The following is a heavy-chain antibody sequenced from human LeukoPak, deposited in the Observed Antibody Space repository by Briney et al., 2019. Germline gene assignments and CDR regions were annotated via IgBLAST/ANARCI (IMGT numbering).Heavy chain of an antibody. V-gene: IGHV4-61*01. Sequence: SETLSLTCTVSGDSVSGISFYWSWIRQPPGKGLEWIGYIYYSGSTNYNPSLKSRVTTSVDTSKNQFSLKLSSVTAADTAVYYCARDTGTVVDYWGQGTLVTVSS. CDR1: GDSVSGISFY. D-gene: IGHD4-23*01. CDR3: ARDTGTVVDY. J-gene: IGHJ4*02. CDR2: IYYSGST.